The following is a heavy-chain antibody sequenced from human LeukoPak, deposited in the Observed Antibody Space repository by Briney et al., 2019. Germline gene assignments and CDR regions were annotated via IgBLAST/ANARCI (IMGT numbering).Heavy chain of an antibody. Sequence: SETLSLTCAVSGGSISSSNWWSWVRQPPGKGLEWIGEIYHSGSTNYNPSLKSRVTISVDKSKNQFSLKLSSVTAADTAVYYCARSYYGSGGSGAFDIWGQGTMVTVSS. CDR2: IYHSGST. CDR1: GGSISSSNW. J-gene: IGHJ3*02. CDR3: ARSYYGSGGSGAFDI. V-gene: IGHV4-4*02. D-gene: IGHD3-10*01.